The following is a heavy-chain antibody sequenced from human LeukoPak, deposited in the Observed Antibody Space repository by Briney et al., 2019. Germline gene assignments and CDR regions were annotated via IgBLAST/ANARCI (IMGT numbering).Heavy chain of an antibody. CDR2: ISGSGGST. Sequence: GGSLRLSCAASGFTYSNYAMSWVRQAPGKGLEWVSAISGSGGSTYYADSVKGRFTISRDNSKNTLYLQMNSLRAEDTAVYYCAKDGVATVVTLDYWGQGTLVTVSS. CDR1: GFTYSNYA. CDR3: AKDGVATVVTLDY. D-gene: IGHD4-23*01. V-gene: IGHV3-23*01. J-gene: IGHJ4*02.